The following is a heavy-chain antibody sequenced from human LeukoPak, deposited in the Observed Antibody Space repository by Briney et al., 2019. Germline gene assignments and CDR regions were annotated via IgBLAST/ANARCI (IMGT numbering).Heavy chain of an antibody. CDR2: MNPNSGNT. D-gene: IGHD6-19*01. Sequence: ASVKVSCKASGYTFTSYDINWVRQATGQGLVWMGWMNPNSGNTGYAQKFQGRVTMTRNTSISTAYMELSSLRSEDTAVYYCARAVAGPFFYYYGMDVWGQGTTVTVSS. V-gene: IGHV1-8*01. J-gene: IGHJ6*02. CDR1: GYTFTSYD. CDR3: ARAVAGPFFYYYGMDV.